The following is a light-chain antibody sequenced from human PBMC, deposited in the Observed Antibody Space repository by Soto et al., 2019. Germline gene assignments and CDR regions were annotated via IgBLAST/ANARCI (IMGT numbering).Light chain of an antibody. Sequence: DIQMTQSPSSLSASVGDRFTMTFRASQSISSYLNWYQQKPGKAPKLLIYAASSLQSGVPSRFSGSGSGTDFTLTISSLQPEDFATYYCQQSYSTPTFGGGTKVDI. CDR3: QQSYSTPT. CDR2: AAS. J-gene: IGKJ4*01. CDR1: QSISSY. V-gene: IGKV1-39*01.